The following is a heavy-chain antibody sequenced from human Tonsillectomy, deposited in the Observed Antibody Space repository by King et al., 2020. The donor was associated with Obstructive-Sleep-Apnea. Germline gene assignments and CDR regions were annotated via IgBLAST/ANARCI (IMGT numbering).Heavy chain of an antibody. Sequence: QLVQSGGGVVQPGRSLRLSCAASGFIFTSYAMHWVRQAPGKGLEWVAVISYDGSREYYADSVKGRLTISRDNSNNTLYLQMNSLRAEDTAVYYCARSRRYCDLWRQGTLVT. J-gene: IGHJ4*02. CDR3: ARSRRYCDL. CDR2: ISYDGSRE. CDR1: GFIFTSYA. V-gene: IGHV3-30-3*01.